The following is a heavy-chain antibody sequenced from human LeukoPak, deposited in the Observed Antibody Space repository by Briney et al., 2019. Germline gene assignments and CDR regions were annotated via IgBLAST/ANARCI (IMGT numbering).Heavy chain of an antibody. CDR2: ISSTSTTI. Sequence: GGSLRLSCAASGFTFSVYSMNWFRQAPGRGLEWVSYISSTSTTIYYKDAVKGRFTISRDNAKNSLYLHMTSLRVEDTAVYYCVRNDGDDAFDIWGQGTMVTVSS. V-gene: IGHV3-48*01. D-gene: IGHD4-17*01. CDR1: GFTFSVYS. J-gene: IGHJ3*02. CDR3: VRNDGDDAFDI.